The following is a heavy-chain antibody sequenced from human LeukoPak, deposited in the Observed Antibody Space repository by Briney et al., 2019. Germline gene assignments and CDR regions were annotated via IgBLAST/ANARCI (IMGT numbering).Heavy chain of an antibody. D-gene: IGHD4-17*01. J-gene: IGHJ6*02. CDR3: ARLATVTQYYYYYGMDV. CDR2: ISSSSSYI. Sequence: GGSLRLSCAASGFTFSSYSMNWVRQAPGKGLEWVSSISSSSSYIYYADSVKGRFTISRDNAKNSLYLQMNSLRAEDTAVYYCARLATVTQYYYYYGMDVWGQGTTVTVSS. CDR1: GFTFSSYS. V-gene: IGHV3-21*01.